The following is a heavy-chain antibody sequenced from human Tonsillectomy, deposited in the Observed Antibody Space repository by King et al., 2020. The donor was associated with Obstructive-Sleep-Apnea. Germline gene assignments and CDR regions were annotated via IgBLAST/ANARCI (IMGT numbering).Heavy chain of an antibody. CDR1: GGSICSYY. CDR2: IYYSGST. CDR3: ARPRRATSGAFDS. Sequence: VQLQESGPGLVKPSETLSLTCTVSGGSICSYYWSWIRQPPGKGLEWIVCIYYSGSTNYNPSLKSRVTISVDTSKNQFSLKLSSVTAAETAVYYCARPRRATSGAFDSWGQGTMVTVSS. D-gene: IGHD5-12*01. V-gene: IGHV4-59*08. J-gene: IGHJ3*02.